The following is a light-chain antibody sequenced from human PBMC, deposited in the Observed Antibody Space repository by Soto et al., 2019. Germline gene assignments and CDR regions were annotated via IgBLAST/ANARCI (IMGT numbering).Light chain of an antibody. CDR2: DAS. V-gene: IGKV1-33*01. Sequence: DIQMTQSPSSLSAYVGDRVTITCQASQDISNYLNWYQQKPGKAPKLLIYDASNLETGVPSRFRGSRSGTDFTFTIRSLQPADSATYYCQQYENLPLTFGPGTPVHI. CDR3: QQYENLPLT. CDR1: QDISNY. J-gene: IGKJ3*01.